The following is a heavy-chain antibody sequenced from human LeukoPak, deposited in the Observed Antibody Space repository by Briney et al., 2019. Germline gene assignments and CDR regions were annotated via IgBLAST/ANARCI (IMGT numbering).Heavy chain of an antibody. CDR2: IYYSGST. Sequence: PSETLSLTCTVSGGSISSYYWSWIRQAPGKGLEWIGYIYYSGSTNYNPSLKSRVTISVDTSKNQFSLKLSSVTAADTAVYYCARDNSGSYSPYYYYGMDVWGQGTTVTVSS. V-gene: IGHV4-59*01. CDR1: GGSISSYY. D-gene: IGHD1-26*01. J-gene: IGHJ6*02. CDR3: ARDNSGSYSPYYYYGMDV.